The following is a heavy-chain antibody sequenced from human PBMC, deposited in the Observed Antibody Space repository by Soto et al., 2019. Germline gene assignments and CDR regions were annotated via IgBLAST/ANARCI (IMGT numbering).Heavy chain of an antibody. CDR3: ARVGYSSGWPKDY. V-gene: IGHV4-30-4*01. CDR1: GGSISSGDYY. CDR2: IYYSGST. J-gene: IGHJ4*02. D-gene: IGHD6-19*01. Sequence: SETLSLTCTVSGGSISSGDYYWSWIRQPPGKGLEWIGYIYYSGSTYYNPSLKSRVTISVDTSKNQFSLKLSSVTAADTAVYYCARVGYSSGWPKDYWGQGTLVTVSS.